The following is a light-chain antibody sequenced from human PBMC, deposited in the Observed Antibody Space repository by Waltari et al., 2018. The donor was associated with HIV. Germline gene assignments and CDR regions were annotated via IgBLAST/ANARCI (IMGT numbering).Light chain of an antibody. Sequence: QSALTQPASVSGSPGQSITISCTGTSSDVGGYNYVSWYQQHPGKAPKRMINEVSNRPSGVSNRLSGYKSGNAASLTTSWLQAEDEADYYCISYTSSSTPWVFGGGTKLTVL. CDR1: SSDVGGYNY. CDR3: ISYTSSSTPWV. V-gene: IGLV2-14*01. CDR2: EVS. J-gene: IGLJ3*02.